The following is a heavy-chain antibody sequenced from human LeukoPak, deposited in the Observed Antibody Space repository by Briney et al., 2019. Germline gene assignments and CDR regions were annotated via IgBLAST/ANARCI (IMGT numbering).Heavy chain of an antibody. V-gene: IGHV3-53*01. CDR1: GFTVSSNY. CDR3: ARDLGYCSGGTCYSVLDY. Sequence: GGSLRLSCAASGFTVSSNYMSWVRQAPGKGLEWVSVMSSGGNTYYADSVKGRFSISRDNSKNTLYLQMNSLRAEDTAVYYCARDLGYCSGGTCYSVLDYWGQGTLVTVSS. J-gene: IGHJ4*02. CDR2: MSSGGNT. D-gene: IGHD2-15*01.